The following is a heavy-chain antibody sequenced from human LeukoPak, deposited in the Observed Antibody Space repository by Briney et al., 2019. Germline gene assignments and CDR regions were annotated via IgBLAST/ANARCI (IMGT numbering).Heavy chain of an antibody. CDR3: ASEDSVLWFGELLSGVNDY. CDR2: ISGSGGST. CDR1: GYSISSGYY. D-gene: IGHD3-10*01. J-gene: IGHJ4*02. Sequence: PSETLSLTCTVSGYSISSGYYWGWIRQPPGKGLEWVSAISGSGGSTYYADSVKGRFTISRDNSKNTLYLQMNSLRAEDTAVYYCASEDSVLWFGELLSGVNDYWGQGTLVTVSS. V-gene: IGHV3-23*01.